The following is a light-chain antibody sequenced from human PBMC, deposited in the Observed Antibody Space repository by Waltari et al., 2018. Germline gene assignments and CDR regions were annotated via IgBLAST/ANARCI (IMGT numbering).Light chain of an antibody. CDR1: QSISSS. CDR2: DAS. V-gene: IGKV1-5*01. Sequence: DIQMTQSPSTLSASVGDRVTITCRASQSISSSLAWYQQKPGKAPKLLIYDASSLESGVPSRFSGSGSGTEFTLTISSLQPDDFATYYCQQYNSYMYTFGQGTKLEIK. J-gene: IGKJ2*01. CDR3: QQYNSYMYT.